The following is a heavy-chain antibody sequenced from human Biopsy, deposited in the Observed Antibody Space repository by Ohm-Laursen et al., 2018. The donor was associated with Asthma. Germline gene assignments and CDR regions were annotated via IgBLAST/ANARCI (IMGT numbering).Heavy chain of an antibody. V-gene: IGHV1-69*13. CDR1: GGTFNTYV. CDR3: ARKAGSCISRTCYSLDF. CDR2: VNSVFGTT. J-gene: IGHJ4*02. D-gene: IGHD2-2*01. Sequence: ASVKVSCKSLGGTFNTYVIGWVRQAPGQGLEWMGGVNSVFGTTTYPQKFQDRVTITADDSTSTVYMELSSLRSGDTAVYYCARKAGSCISRTCYSLDFWGQGTLVTVSS.